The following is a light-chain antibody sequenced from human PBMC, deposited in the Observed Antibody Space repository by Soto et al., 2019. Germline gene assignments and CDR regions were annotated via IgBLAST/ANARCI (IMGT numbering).Light chain of an antibody. CDR2: GAS. CDR1: QSVNIY. V-gene: IGKV3D-15*01. CDR3: QQYDDWLRLT. Sequence: IVITQSPSTLSVSQGERATLSCRASQSVNIYLAWYQQKPGQAPRLLIFGASSRATGIPARFSGSGSGTEFNLTISSLQSEDFAVYFCQQYDDWLRLTFGGGTKVDIK. J-gene: IGKJ4*01.